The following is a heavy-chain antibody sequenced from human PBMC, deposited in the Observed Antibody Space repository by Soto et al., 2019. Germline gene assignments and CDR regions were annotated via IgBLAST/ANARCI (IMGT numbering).Heavy chain of an antibody. CDR2: INDRGAI. CDR3: ARESHDILTGPPWVWYFDL. CDR1: GGSFSGYY. D-gene: IGHD3-9*01. V-gene: IGHV4-34*01. J-gene: IGHJ2*01. Sequence: QVQLQQWGAGPLRPLETLSLTCGVSGGSFSGYYWAWIRQCPGKGLEWIGEINDRGAINYNPSLTSRVSISVDTSKNHYSLNLRSVTAADTAVYYCARESHDILTGPPWVWYFDLWGRGTLVTVSS.